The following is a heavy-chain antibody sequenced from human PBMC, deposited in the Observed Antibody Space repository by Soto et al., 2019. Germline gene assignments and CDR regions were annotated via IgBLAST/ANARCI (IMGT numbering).Heavy chain of an antibody. CDR1: GGSISSGGYS. CDR3: PSSHYDYSNYPNWFDP. Sequence: SETRSLTCAVSGGSISSGGYSWSWIRQPPGKGLEWIGYIYHSGSTYYNPSLKSRVTISVDRSKNQFSLKLSSVTAADTAVYYCPSSHYDYSNYPNWFDPWGQGTLVTVSS. J-gene: IGHJ5*02. D-gene: IGHD4-4*01. CDR2: IYHSGST. V-gene: IGHV4-30-2*01.